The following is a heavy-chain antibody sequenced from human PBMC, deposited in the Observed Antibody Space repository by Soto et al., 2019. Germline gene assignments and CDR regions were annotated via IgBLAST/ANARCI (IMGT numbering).Heavy chain of an antibody. V-gene: IGHV3-23*01. J-gene: IGHJ4*02. Sequence: PGGSLRLSCAASGFTFSNALMTWVRQAPGKGLEWVSISSASGRSRYHADSVKGRFTISRDNSKNTLYLHMTNLRAEDTAVYYCAKDGNWLDVYFDVWGQGTPVTVSS. CDR1: GFTFSNAL. D-gene: IGHD6-19*01. CDR2: SSASGRSR. CDR3: AKDGNWLDVYFDV.